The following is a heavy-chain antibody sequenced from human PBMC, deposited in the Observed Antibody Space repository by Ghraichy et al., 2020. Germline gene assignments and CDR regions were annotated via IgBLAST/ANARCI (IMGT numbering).Heavy chain of an antibody. CDR3: ARLTIVATIPFPGDAFDI. Sequence: SQTLSLTCTVSGGSISSSSYYWGWIRQPPGKGLEWIGSIYYSGSTYYNPSIKSRVTISVDTSKNQFSLKLSSVTAADTAVYYCARLTIVATIPFPGDAFDIWGPGTMVTVSS. CDR1: GGSISSSSYY. V-gene: IGHV4-39*01. D-gene: IGHD5-12*01. CDR2: IYYSGST. J-gene: IGHJ3*02.